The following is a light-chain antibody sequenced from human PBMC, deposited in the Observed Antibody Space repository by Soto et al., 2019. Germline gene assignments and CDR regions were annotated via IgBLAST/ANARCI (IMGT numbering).Light chain of an antibody. CDR3: SSYTSSSTLWV. CDR1: SSDVGGYNA. Sequence: QSALTQPTSVSGSPGQSITISCIGTSSDVGGYNAVSWYQQHPGKAPKLMISEVSIRPSGVSNRFSGSKSGNTASLTISGLQAEDEADYYCSSYTSSSTLWVFGGGTKVTVL. CDR2: EVS. V-gene: IGLV2-14*01. J-gene: IGLJ3*02.